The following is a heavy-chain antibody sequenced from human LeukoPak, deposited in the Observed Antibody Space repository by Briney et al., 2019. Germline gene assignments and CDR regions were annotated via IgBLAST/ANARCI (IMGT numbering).Heavy chain of an antibody. Sequence: PGGTLRLSCAASGFTFSSYGMSWVRQAPGKGLEWVSAISGSDGRTYYADSVKGRFTISRDNSKNTLYLQMNSLRAEDTAVYYCAKWALLTGYYREYLQDWGQGTLVTVSS. CDR3: AKWALLTGYYREYLQD. D-gene: IGHD3-9*01. V-gene: IGHV3-23*01. J-gene: IGHJ1*01. CDR1: GFTFSSYG. CDR2: ISGSDGRT.